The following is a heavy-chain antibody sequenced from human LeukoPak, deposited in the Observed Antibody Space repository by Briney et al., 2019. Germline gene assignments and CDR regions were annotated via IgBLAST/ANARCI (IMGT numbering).Heavy chain of an antibody. CDR2: ISGSGGST. Sequence: GGSLRLSCAASGFTFSSYAMSWVRQAPGKGLEWVSAISGSGGSTYYADSVKGRFTISRDNSKNTLYLQMNSLRAEDTAVYYCAKDSKYDFWSGYFRGDAFDIWGQGTVVTVSS. J-gene: IGHJ3*02. D-gene: IGHD3-3*01. V-gene: IGHV3-23*01. CDR1: GFTFSSYA. CDR3: AKDSKYDFWSGYFRGDAFDI.